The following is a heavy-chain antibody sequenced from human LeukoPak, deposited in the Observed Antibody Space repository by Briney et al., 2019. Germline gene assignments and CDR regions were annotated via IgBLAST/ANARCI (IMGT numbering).Heavy chain of an antibody. D-gene: IGHD3-10*01. Sequence: GGSLRLSCAASGFTFSDYYMTWIRQAPGKELEWVSYISSSGSTIYYGGSVKGRFTISRDNAKNSLYLQMNSLRAEDTAVYSCARIKEYGFDIWGQGTMVTVSS. CDR1: GFTFSDYY. CDR3: ARIKEYGFDI. CDR2: ISSSGSTI. V-gene: IGHV3-11*04. J-gene: IGHJ3*02.